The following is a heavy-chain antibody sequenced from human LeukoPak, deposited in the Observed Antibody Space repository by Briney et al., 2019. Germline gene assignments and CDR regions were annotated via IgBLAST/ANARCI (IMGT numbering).Heavy chain of an antibody. CDR2: IYYSGST. J-gene: IGHJ5*02. CDR3: ARHGRYYDILTGYYYWFDP. Sequence: SETLSLTCTVSGGSISSSSYYWGWIRQPPGKGLEWIGSIYYSGSTSYNPSLKSRDTISVDASKNHFSLKLSSVTAADTAVYYCARHGRYYDILTGYYYWFDPWGQGTLVTVSS. V-gene: IGHV4-39*01. D-gene: IGHD3-9*01. CDR1: GGSISSSSYY.